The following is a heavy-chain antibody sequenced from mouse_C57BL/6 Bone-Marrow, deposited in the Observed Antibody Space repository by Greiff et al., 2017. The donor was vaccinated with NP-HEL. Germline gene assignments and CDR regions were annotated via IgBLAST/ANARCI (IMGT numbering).Heavy chain of an antibody. D-gene: IGHD1-1*01. V-gene: IGHV1-81*01. CDR3: ASLIYYYAYFDY. J-gene: IGHJ2*01. CDR1: GYTFTSYG. Sequence: QVQLQQSGAELARPGASVKLSCKASGYTFTSYGISWVKQRTGQGLEWIGEIYPRSGNTYYNEKFKGKATLTADKSSSTAYMELRRLTSEDSAVYFCASLIYYYAYFDYWGQGTTLTVSS. CDR2: IYPRSGNT.